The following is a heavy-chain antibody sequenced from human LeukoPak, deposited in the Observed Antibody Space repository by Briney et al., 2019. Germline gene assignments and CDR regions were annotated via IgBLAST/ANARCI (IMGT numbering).Heavy chain of an antibody. V-gene: IGHV1-18*01. J-gene: IGHJ3*01. D-gene: IGHD3-10*01. CDR1: GYTFTSYG. CDR3: ARRGRGSGRHAFDV. CDR2: ISAYNGNT. Sequence: GASVKVSSKASGYTFTSYGISWVRQAPGQGLEWMGWISAYNGNTNYAQKLQGRVTITTDTSTSTAYMELRSLRSDDTAVYYCARRGRGSGRHAFDVWGQGTMVTVSS.